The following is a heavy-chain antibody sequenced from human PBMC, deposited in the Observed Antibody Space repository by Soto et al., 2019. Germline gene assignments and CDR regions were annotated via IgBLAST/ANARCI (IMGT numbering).Heavy chain of an antibody. V-gene: IGHV3-23*01. CDR2: ISGSGGST. J-gene: IGHJ4*02. Sequence: GGSLRLSCAASGFTFSSYAMSWVRQAPGKGLEWVSAISGSGGSTYYADSVKGRFTISRDNSKNTLFLQMNSLTADDTAVYYCAKQFCSGGFCYPAYWGQGTLVTVS. CDR1: GFTFSSYA. D-gene: IGHD2-15*01. CDR3: AKQFCSGGFCYPAY.